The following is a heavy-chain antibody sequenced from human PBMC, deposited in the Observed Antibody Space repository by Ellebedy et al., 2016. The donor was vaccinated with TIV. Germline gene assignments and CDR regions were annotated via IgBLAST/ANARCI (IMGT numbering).Heavy chain of an antibody. D-gene: IGHD2-2*01. Sequence: PGGSLRLSCAASGFTVSSHYMSWVRQAPGKGLEWVSGISGGGDRAYYADSVKGRFTISRDNSKDTMYLQMNSLRGDDTAVYYCAKEAWFLFGVYCTTTRCYSDYWGQGTLLTVSS. CDR3: AKEAWFLFGVYCTTTRCYSDY. V-gene: IGHV3-23*01. J-gene: IGHJ4*02. CDR2: ISGGGDRA. CDR1: GFTVSSHY.